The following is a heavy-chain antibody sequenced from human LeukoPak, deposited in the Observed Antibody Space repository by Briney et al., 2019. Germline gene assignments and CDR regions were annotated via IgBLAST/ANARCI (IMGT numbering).Heavy chain of an antibody. CDR3: ARDRTVVVAAPDVYDL. Sequence: GASVKVSCKASGYTFTGYYMHWVRQAPGQGLEWMGWINPNSGGTNYAQKFQGRVTMTRDTSISTAYMELSRLRSDDTAVYYCARDRTVVVAAPDVYDLWGRGTLVTVSS. J-gene: IGHJ2*01. CDR1: GYTFTGYY. V-gene: IGHV1-2*02. D-gene: IGHD2-15*01. CDR2: INPNSGGT.